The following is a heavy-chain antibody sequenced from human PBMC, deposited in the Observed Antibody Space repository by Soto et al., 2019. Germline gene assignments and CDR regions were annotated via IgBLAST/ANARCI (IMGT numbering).Heavy chain of an antibody. CDR3: ARDLGITGTTPYYYGMDV. V-gene: IGHV1-2*04. CDR2: INPNSGGT. J-gene: IGHJ6*02. D-gene: IGHD1-20*01. Sequence: GTPVEPTSKAPRYTITGYYMHSVRQAPEQGLEWIRWINPNSGGTNYAQKFQGWVTMTRDTSISTAYMELSRLRSDDTAVYYCARDLGITGTTPYYYGMDVWGQGTTVTVS. CDR1: RYTITGYY.